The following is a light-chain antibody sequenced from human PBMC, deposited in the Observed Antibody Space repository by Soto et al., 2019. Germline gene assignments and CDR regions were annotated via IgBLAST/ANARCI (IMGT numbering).Light chain of an antibody. J-gene: IGKJ5*01. CDR3: QQRVTWPPIT. V-gene: IGKV3-11*01. Sequence: VLTQSPATLSLSPGERATLSCRASQSISSYLAWYQQKPGQAPRLLIYDVSNRATGIPARFSGSGSGTDFTLTVSSLETEDFAVYYCQQRVTWPPITFGQGTRLE. CDR1: QSISSY. CDR2: DVS.